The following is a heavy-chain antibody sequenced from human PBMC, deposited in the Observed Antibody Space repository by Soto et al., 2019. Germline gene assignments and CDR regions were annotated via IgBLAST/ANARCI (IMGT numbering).Heavy chain of an antibody. J-gene: IGHJ4*02. V-gene: IGHV3-30*18. D-gene: IGHD6-19*01. CDR3: ANGVSSGCPRDY. CDR1: GFTFSSYG. Sequence: PGGSLRLSCAASGFTFSSYGMHWVRQAPGKGLEWVAVISYDGSNKYYADSVKGRFTISRDNSKNTLYLQMNSLRAEDTAVYYCANGVSSGCPRDYWGQGTLVTVSS. CDR2: ISYDGSNK.